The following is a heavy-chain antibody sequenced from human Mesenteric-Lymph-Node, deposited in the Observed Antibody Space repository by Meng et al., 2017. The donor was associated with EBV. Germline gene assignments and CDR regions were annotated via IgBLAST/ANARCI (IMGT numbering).Heavy chain of an antibody. Sequence: VQLPEGGAGRLKPSGTLSLTWASYGGSFSDYYWTWIRQPPGKGLEWIGEVNHAGTTIYNPSLESRVTISVDTSKNQFSLKLTSVTAADTAVYFCAALGSFASSIDPWGQGTLVTVSS. CDR1: GGSFSDYY. CDR3: AALGSFASSIDP. J-gene: IGHJ5*02. D-gene: IGHD3-16*01. CDR2: VNHAGTT. V-gene: IGHV4-34*01.